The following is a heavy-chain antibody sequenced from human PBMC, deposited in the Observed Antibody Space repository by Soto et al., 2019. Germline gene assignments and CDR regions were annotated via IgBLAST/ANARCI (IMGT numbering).Heavy chain of an antibody. D-gene: IGHD5-12*01. J-gene: IGHJ4*02. Sequence: GGSLSLSCSASGFTFSSYAMHWVRQAPGKGLEYVSGIRGNGDPPFYADSVKGRFTISRDNSKNTLYLQMSGLGADDTAVYYCVKSRGGNNFDFFDWGQGALVNDSS. CDR1: GFTFSSYA. CDR3: VKSRGGNNFDFFD. V-gene: IGHV3-64D*06. CDR2: IRGNGDPP.